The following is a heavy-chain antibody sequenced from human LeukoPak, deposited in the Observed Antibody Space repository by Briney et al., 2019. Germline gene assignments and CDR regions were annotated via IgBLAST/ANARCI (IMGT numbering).Heavy chain of an antibody. CDR1: GGSISSYY. Sequence: SETLSLTCTVSGGSISSYYWSWIRQPAGKGLEWIGRIYTSGSTNYNPSLKSRVTMSVDTSKNQFSLKLSSVTAADTAVYYCARLSYSSSSCWFDPWGQGTLVTVSS. CDR2: IYTSGST. V-gene: IGHV4-4*07. D-gene: IGHD6-6*01. J-gene: IGHJ5*02. CDR3: ARLSYSSSSCWFDP.